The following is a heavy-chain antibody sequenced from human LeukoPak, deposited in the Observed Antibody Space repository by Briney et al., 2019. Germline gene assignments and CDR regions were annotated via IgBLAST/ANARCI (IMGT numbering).Heavy chain of an antibody. CDR3: ARAGEDIVVVVTPWYFDY. J-gene: IGHJ4*02. V-gene: IGHV3-30*03. Sequence: PGRSLRLSCAASGFTFSSYGMHWVRQAPGKGLEWVAVISYDGSNKYYADSVKGRFTISRDNSKNTLYLQMNSLRAEDTAVYYCARAGEDIVVVVTPWYFDYWGQGTLVTVSS. CDR2: ISYDGSNK. D-gene: IGHD2-15*01. CDR1: GFTFSSYG.